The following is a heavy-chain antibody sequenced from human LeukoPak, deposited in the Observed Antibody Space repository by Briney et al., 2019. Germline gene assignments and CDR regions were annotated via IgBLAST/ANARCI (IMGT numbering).Heavy chain of an antibody. J-gene: IGHJ6*03. CDR3: ARHTPFCSGGSCYVRYFYYYYYYMDV. CDR1: GGSISSHY. D-gene: IGHD2-15*01. V-gene: IGHV4-4*07. CDR2: IYTSGST. Sequence: SETLSLTCTVSGGSISSHYWSWIRQPAGRGLEWIGRIYTSGSTNYNPSLKSRVTMSVDKTKNQFSLKLNSVTAADTAVYYCARHTPFCSGGSCYVRYFYYYYYYMDVWGKGTTVTISS.